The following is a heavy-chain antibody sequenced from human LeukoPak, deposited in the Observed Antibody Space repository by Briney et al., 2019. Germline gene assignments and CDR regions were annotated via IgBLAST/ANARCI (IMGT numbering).Heavy chain of an antibody. Sequence: GGSLRLSCAASGFAFSDYYMSWIRQAPGKGLEWVSYISSSGSTIYYADSVKGRFTISRDNGKNSLYLQMNSLRAEDTAVYYCARDGQDTAMVIRAYYYYYMDVWGKGTTVTVSS. CDR2: ISSSGSTI. CDR3: ARDGQDTAMVIRAYYYYYMDV. V-gene: IGHV3-11*04. CDR1: GFAFSDYY. J-gene: IGHJ6*03. D-gene: IGHD5-18*01.